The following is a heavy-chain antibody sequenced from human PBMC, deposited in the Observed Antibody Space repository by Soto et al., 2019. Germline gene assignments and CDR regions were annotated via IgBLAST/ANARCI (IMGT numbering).Heavy chain of an antibody. Sequence: QVHLVESGGDLVKPGGSLRLSCAASGFTFSDYYMNWIRQAPGKGLDWVSSISSRDNTIYYADSVQGRFTISRDNAKNSLYLQMNSLRAEDTAVYYCARTYGGYPQIYYGMDVWGQGTTVTVSS. CDR1: GFTFSDYY. J-gene: IGHJ6*02. V-gene: IGHV3-11*01. CDR2: ISSRDNTI. D-gene: IGHD5-12*01. CDR3: ARTYGGYPQIYYGMDV.